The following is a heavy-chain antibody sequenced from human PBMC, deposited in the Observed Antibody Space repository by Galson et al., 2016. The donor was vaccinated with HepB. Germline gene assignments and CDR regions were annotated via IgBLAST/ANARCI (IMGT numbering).Heavy chain of an antibody. CDR1: GGSISSGGYS. CDR3: TRGGRDDAFDI. CDR2: IYDSGST. Sequence: TLSLTCTVSGGSISSGGYSWSWIRQPPGKGLEWIGYIYDSGSTYYNPSLKSRLTISVDRSKNQLSLKLSSVTAADTAVYYCTRGGRDDAFDIWGQGTMATVSS. V-gene: IGHV4-30-2*01. J-gene: IGHJ3*02.